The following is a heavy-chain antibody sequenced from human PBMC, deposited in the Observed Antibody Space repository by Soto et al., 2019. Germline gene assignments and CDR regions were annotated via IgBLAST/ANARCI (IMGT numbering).Heavy chain of an antibody. Sequence: ASVKVSCKASGYTFTSYDINWVRQATGQGLEWMGWMNPNSGNTGYAQKFQGRVTMTRNTSISTAYMELSSLRSEDTAVYYCARGFRNHYYDSSGYAFDIWGQGTMVTVSS. CDR1: GYTFTSYD. CDR2: MNPNSGNT. V-gene: IGHV1-8*01. CDR3: ARGFRNHYYDSSGYAFDI. J-gene: IGHJ3*02. D-gene: IGHD3-22*01.